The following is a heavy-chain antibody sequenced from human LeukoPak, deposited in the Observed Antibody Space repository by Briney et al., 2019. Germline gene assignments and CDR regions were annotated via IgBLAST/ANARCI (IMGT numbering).Heavy chain of an antibody. CDR1: GFTFNTYA. V-gene: IGHV3-30-3*01. Sequence: GGSLRLSCAASGFTFNTYAMHWVRQAPGKGLEWVAVTSYDGSTKYYADSVKGRFTISRDNSKNTLYLQMNSLRAEDTAVYYCARDSSTFSFYFDYWGQGTLVTVSS. D-gene: IGHD6-19*01. CDR2: TSYDGSTK. J-gene: IGHJ4*02. CDR3: ARDSSTFSFYFDY.